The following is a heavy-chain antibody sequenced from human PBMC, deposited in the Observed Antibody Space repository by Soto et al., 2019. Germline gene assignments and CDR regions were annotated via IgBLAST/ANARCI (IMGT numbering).Heavy chain of an antibody. V-gene: IGHV3-30*18. J-gene: IGHJ3*02. CDR1: GFTFSSFG. Sequence: AGGSLRLSCVVSGFTFSSFGMHWVRQAPGKGLEWVAVISYDGSNKYYADSVKGRFTISRDNSKNTMYLQVNSLRAEDTAEYYCAKEFHYGTGVAFDIWGQGTMVTVSS. CDR2: ISYDGSNK. D-gene: IGHD4-17*01. CDR3: AKEFHYGTGVAFDI.